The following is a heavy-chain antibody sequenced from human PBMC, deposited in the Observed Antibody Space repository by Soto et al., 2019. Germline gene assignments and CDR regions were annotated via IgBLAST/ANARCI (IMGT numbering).Heavy chain of an antibody. CDR3: TSDSGSFIFDY. CDR1: GFTFSGSA. V-gene: IGHV3-73*01. Sequence: GGSLRLSWAASGFTFSGSAMRWVRQASGKGLEWVGRIRSKANSYATAYAASVKGRFTISRDDSKNTAYLQMNSLKTEDTAVYYCTSDSGSFIFDYWGQGTLVTVSS. D-gene: IGHD1-26*01. CDR2: IRSKANSYAT. J-gene: IGHJ4*02.